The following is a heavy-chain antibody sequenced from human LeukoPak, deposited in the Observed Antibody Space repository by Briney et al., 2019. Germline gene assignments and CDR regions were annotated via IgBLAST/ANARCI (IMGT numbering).Heavy chain of an antibody. Sequence: ASVKVSCKASGYTFTGYYMLWVRQAPGQGLEWMGWINPNSSGTNYAQKFQGRVTMTRDTSISSAYMELSGLRSDDTAVYYCARNDYSNYVGYWYFDLWGRGTLVTVSS. CDR2: INPNSSGT. D-gene: IGHD4-11*01. J-gene: IGHJ2*01. CDR1: GYTFTGYY. CDR3: ARNDYSNYVGYWYFDL. V-gene: IGHV1-2*02.